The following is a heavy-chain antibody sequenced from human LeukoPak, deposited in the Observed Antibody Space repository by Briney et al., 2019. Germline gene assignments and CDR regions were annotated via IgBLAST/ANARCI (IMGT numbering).Heavy chain of an antibody. J-gene: IGHJ4*02. V-gene: IGHV3-30-3*01. Sequence: GGSLRLSCAASGFTFSSYAMHWVRQAPGKGLEWVAVISYDGSNKYYADSVKGRFTISRDNSKNTLYLQMNSLKTEDTAVYYCADSSSWRWGQGTLVTVSS. CDR1: GFTFSSYA. D-gene: IGHD6-13*01. CDR3: ADSSSWR. CDR2: ISYDGSNK.